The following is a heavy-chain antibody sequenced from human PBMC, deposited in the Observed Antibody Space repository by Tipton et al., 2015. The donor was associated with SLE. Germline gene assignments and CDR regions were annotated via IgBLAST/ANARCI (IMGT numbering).Heavy chain of an antibody. V-gene: IGHV4-31*02. CDR2: IHDSGTT. CDR3: ARGVRVAVELGSAHHYYYYMDV. CDR1: GGSISSGSFY. D-gene: IGHD1-7*01. Sequence: LSCSVSGGSISSGSFYWTWIRQRPGKGLEWIGYIHDSGTTYYNASVKSRLSISRDTSRNQFSMQLTSVTAADTAVYFCARGVRVAVELGSAHHYYYYMDVWGTGTTVTVSS. J-gene: IGHJ6*03.